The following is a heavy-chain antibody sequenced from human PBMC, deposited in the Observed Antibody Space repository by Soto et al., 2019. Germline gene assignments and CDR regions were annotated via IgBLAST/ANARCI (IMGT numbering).Heavy chain of an antibody. Sequence: SGTLSLTFAVYGGSFSGYYWGWVRPPPGKGLEWIGEINHSGSTNYNPSLKSRVTISVDTSKNQFSLKLSSVTAADTAVYYCARAPENYYYGMDVWGQGTTVTVSS. J-gene: IGHJ6*02. CDR3: ARAPENYYYGMDV. CDR2: INHSGST. V-gene: IGHV4-34*01. CDR1: GGSFSGYY.